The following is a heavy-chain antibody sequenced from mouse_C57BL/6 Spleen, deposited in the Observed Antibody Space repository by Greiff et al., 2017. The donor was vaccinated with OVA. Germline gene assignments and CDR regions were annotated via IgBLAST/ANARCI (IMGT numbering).Heavy chain of an antibody. D-gene: IGHD2-1*01. J-gene: IGHJ4*01. Sequence: EVKLMESGEGLVKPGGSLKLSCAASGFTFSSYAMSWVRQTPEKRLEWVAYISSGGDYIYYADTVKGRFTISRDNARNTLYRQMSSLKSEDTAMYYWTREEGNYPAMDYWGQGTSVTVSS. V-gene: IGHV5-9-1*02. CDR1: GFTFSSYA. CDR3: TREEGNYPAMDY. CDR2: ISSGGDYI.